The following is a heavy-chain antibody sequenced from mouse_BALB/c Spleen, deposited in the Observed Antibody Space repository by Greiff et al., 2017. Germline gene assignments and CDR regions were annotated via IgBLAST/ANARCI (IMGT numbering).Heavy chain of an antibody. Sequence: QVQLQQSGAELARPGASVTLSCTASGYTFTSYWMQWVNQRPGQGLEWIGAIYPGDGATRYTQKFKGKATLTADKSSSTAYMQISSLASEDSAVYYWARCGSYDGSSGEFAYWGQGTLVTVSA. D-gene: IGHD1-1*01. CDR3: ARCGSYDGSSGEFAY. J-gene: IGHJ3*01. CDR1: GYTFTSYW. V-gene: IGHV1-87*01. CDR2: IYPGDGAT.